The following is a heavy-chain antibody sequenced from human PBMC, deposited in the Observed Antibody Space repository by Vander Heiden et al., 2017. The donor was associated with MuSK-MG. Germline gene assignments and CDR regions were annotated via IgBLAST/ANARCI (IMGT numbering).Heavy chain of an antibody. Sequence: QVQLQQWGAGLLKPSETLSLTCAVYGGSCSGYYWSWIRQPPGKGLEWIGEINHSGSTNYHPSLKSRVTISVDTSKNHFSLKLSSVTAADTAVYYCARDRGYCSSTSCTTDLDYWGQGTLVTVSS. D-gene: IGHD2-2*01. V-gene: IGHV4-34*01. J-gene: IGHJ4*02. CDR2: INHSGST. CDR3: ARDRGYCSSTSCTTDLDY. CDR1: GGSCSGYY.